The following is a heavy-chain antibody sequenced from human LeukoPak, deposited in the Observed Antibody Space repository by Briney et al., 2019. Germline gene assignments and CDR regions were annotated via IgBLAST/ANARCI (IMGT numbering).Heavy chain of an antibody. V-gene: IGHV1-2*02. CDR2: INPNIGDA. CDR3: ARMDLDGGDSIGIDS. CDR1: GYTFTGYF. Sequence: ASVKVSCKASGYTFTGYFMHWVRQAPGHGLEWMGWINPNIGDASYAQKFQGRVTMTRDRSINTAYMELSRLTSDDTAVYYCARMDLDGGDSIGIDSWGQGTLVTVSS. J-gene: IGHJ5*01. D-gene: IGHD2-21*02.